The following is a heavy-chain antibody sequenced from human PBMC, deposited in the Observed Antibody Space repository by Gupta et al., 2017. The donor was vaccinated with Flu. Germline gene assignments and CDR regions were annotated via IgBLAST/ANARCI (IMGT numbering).Heavy chain of an antibody. V-gene: IGHV3-74*01. D-gene: IGHD2-15*01. CDR3: AREVVNNRLVP. CDR1: GFNFSSHF. J-gene: IGHJ5*02. Sequence: ELQLVESGGGLVQPGGSLRLFCAASGFNFSSHFMHWVRQAPGKGLVWVSRIRFDGTATSYADSVKGRFTISRDNAKSTLYLQMNSLRAEDTALYYCAREVVNNRLVPWGQGTLVTGSS. CDR2: IRFDGTAT.